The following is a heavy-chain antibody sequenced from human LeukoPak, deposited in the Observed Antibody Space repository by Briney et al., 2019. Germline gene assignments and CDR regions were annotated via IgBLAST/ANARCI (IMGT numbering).Heavy chain of an antibody. D-gene: IGHD3-9*01. V-gene: IGHV4-34*01. CDR3: ARGDVRMLQYFDWLSHNFFDY. CDR2: INHSGST. CDR1: GGSFSGYY. Sequence: PSETLSLTCAVYGGSFSGYYWSWIRQPPGKGLEWIGEINHSGSTNYNPSLKSRVTISVDTSKNQFSLKLSSVTAADTAVYYCARGDVRMLQYFDWLSHNFFDYWGQGTLVTVSS. J-gene: IGHJ4*02.